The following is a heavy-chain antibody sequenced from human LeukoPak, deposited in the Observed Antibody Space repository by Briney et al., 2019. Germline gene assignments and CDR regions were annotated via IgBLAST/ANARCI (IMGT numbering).Heavy chain of an antibody. CDR1: GFTFSSYA. CDR2: ISYDGSNK. J-gene: IGHJ4*02. Sequence: GESLRLSCTASGFTFSSYAMHWVRQAPGKGLERVAVISYDGSNKYYADSVKGRFTISRDNSKNTLYLQMNSLRAEDTAVYYCARSSPMVHNWSFDYWGQGTLVTVSS. D-gene: IGHD3-10*01. CDR3: ARSSPMVHNWSFDY. V-gene: IGHV3-30-3*01.